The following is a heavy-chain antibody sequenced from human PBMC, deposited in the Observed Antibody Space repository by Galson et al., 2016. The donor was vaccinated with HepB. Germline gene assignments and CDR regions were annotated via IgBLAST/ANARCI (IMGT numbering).Heavy chain of an antibody. V-gene: IGHV3-23*01. D-gene: IGHD3-10*01. CDR1: GFTFSSDV. CDR2: ISPSGGVP. J-gene: IGHJ4*02. Sequence: SLRLSCAASGFTFSSDVMSWVRQAPGKGLEWVSAISPSGGVPYYADSVEGRFTTSRDNSRNTLYLEMDRLRVEDTALYYCVKVRGSGRPFYFQYWGQGTLVTVSS. CDR3: VKVRGSGRPFYFQY.